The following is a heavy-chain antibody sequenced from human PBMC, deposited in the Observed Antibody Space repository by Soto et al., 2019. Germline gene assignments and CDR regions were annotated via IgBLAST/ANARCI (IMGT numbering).Heavy chain of an antibody. D-gene: IGHD3-10*01. J-gene: IGHJ3*02. Sequence: QLQVQESGPGLVKPSETLSLTCTVSGGSVTTDEYWWVWIRQPPGQGLSLIGSMNYGGNTYYKPSLTSRVTIAVDAAKNQFSLKLSSVTAADTAVYYCARQIGRGLLAFDIWGQGTMVTVSS. V-gene: IGHV4-39*01. CDR2: MNYGGNT. CDR1: GGSVTTDEYW. CDR3: ARQIGRGLLAFDI.